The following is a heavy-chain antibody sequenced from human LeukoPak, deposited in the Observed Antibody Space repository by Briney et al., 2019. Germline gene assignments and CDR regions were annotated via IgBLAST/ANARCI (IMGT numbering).Heavy chain of an antibody. J-gene: IGHJ4*02. D-gene: IGHD6-13*01. CDR2: ISAYNGNT. CDR3: ARGVCSSSCYYFDY. Sequence: ASVKVSCKASGGTFSSYAISWVRQAPGQGLEWMGWISAYNGNTNYAQKLQGRVTMTTDTSTSTAYMELRSLRSDDTAVYYCARGVCSSSCYYFDYWGQGTLVTVSS. CDR1: GGTFSSYA. V-gene: IGHV1-18*01.